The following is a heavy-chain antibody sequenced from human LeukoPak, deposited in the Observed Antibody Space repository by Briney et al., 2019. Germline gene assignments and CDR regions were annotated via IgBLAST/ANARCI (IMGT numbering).Heavy chain of an antibody. CDR3: ARSFYYCSSTSCLDY. Sequence: PSETLSLTCAVSGGSISSGGYSWSWIRQPPGKGLEWIGYIYYSGSTYYNPSLKSRVTISVDTSKNQFSLKLSSVTAADTAVYYCARSFYYCSSTSCLDYWGQGTLVTVSS. V-gene: IGHV4-31*11. D-gene: IGHD2-2*01. J-gene: IGHJ4*02. CDR2: IYYSGST. CDR1: GGSISSGGYS.